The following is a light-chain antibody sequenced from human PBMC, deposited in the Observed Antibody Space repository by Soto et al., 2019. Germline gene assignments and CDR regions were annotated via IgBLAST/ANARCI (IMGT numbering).Light chain of an antibody. J-gene: IGLJ1*01. CDR1: SSDVGAYNF. CDR3: CSYAGSYTGV. CDR2: DVS. Sequence: QSALTQPRSVSGSPGQSVTISCTGTSSDVGAYNFVSWCQQHPGKAPKLMIYDVSKRPSGVPDRFSGSKSGNTASLTISGLQDVDEAEYYCCSYAGSYTGVFGTGTKLTGL. V-gene: IGLV2-11*02.